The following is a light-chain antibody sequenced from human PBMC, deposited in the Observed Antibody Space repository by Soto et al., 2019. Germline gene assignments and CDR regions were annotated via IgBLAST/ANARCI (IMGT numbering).Light chain of an antibody. V-gene: IGKV1-5*01. CDR3: QQYHGAPYT. CDR1: ESVSSW. Sequence: DIQMTQSPSTLSASVGDRVTITCRANESVSSWLAWYQQKPGKAPKLLIYDASSLESGVPSRFSGRGSGSEVTLSISSLQPDDFATFYCQQYHGAPYTFGQGTQLEIK. CDR2: DAS. J-gene: IGKJ2*01.